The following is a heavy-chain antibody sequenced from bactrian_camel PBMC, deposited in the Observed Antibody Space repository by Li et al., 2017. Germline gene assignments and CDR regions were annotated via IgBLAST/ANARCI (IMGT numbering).Heavy chain of an antibody. J-gene: IGHJ4*01. D-gene: IGHD5*01. CDR1: GFTFSELG. Sequence: QVQLVESGGGSVRPGGSLRLSCAAAGFTFSELGMAWVRQATGKGLEWVASTNPDGTWQSYAYSVKGRFTISRDNAKNTLYLQLNSLKTEDTAMYYCANWGDNYWGQGTQVTVS. CDR2: TNPDGTWQ. V-gene: IGHV3S6*01. CDR3: ANWGDNY.